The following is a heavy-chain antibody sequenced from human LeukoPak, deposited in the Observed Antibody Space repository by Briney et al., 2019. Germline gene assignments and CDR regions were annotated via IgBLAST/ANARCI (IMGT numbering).Heavy chain of an antibody. V-gene: IGHV3-7*01. CDR1: GFTFSSYW. J-gene: IGHJ6*03. D-gene: IGHD5-24*01. CDR3: ARVRVPSQFRYYYYYMDV. CDR2: IKQDGSEK. Sequence: GGSLRLSCAASGFTFSSYWMSWVRQAPGKGLEWVANIKQDGSEKYYVDSVKGRFTISRDNAKNSLYLQMNSLRAEDTAVYYCARVRVPSQFRYYYYYMDVWGKGTTVTISS.